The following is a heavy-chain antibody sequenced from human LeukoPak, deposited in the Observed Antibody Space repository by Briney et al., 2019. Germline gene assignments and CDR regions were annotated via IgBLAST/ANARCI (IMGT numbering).Heavy chain of an antibody. V-gene: IGHV3-9*01. Sequence: GGSLRLSCVGSGFAFHNYAMHWVRRPPGKGLEWVSAINWNSDTKAYADSVKGRFTISRDRAGNSLYLQMDSLRPEDTALYYCAKDTGGNGAYFYAMDVWGQGTSVTVSS. J-gene: IGHJ6*02. D-gene: IGHD4-23*01. CDR1: GFAFHNYA. CDR2: INWNSDTK. CDR3: AKDTGGNGAYFYAMDV.